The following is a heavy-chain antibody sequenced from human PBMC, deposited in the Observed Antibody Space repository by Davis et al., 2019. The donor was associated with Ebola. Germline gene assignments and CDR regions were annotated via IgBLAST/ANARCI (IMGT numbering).Heavy chain of an antibody. V-gene: IGHV1-2*02. CDR2: INPNSGGT. Sequence: ASVKVSCKASGYTFTGYYMHWVRQAPGQGLEWMGWINPNSGGTNYAQKFQGRVTVTRDTSISTAYMELSRLRSDDTAVYYCATAGHYDYVWGSPFDPWGQGTLVTVSS. D-gene: IGHD3-16*01. CDR3: ATAGHYDYVWGSPFDP. CDR1: GYTFTGYY. J-gene: IGHJ5*02.